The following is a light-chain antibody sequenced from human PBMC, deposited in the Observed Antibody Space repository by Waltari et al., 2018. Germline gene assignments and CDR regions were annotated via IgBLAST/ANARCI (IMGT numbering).Light chain of an antibody. CDR3: AAWDDSLSGWV. CDR2: KNN. CDR1: SSNIGGNY. J-gene: IGLJ3*02. V-gene: IGLV1-47*01. Sequence: QSVLSQPPSASGTPGQRVTISCSGSSSNIGGNYVYWYQQLPGTAPKLLIYKNNQRPSGVPDRFSCSKSGSSVSLAISGLRSEDEADYYCAAWDDSLSGWVFGGGTKVTVL.